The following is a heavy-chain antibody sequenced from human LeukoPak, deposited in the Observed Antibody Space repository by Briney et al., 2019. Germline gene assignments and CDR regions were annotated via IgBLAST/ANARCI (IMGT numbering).Heavy chain of an antibody. CDR2: ISSSSSYI. D-gene: IGHD5-24*01. J-gene: IGHJ5*02. CDR3: AKDIRDGYGP. V-gene: IGHV3-21*01. Sequence: GGSLRLSCAASGFTFSSYSMNWVRQAPGNGLEWVSSISSSSSYIYYADSVKGRFTISRDNAKNSLYLQMNSLRAEDTAVYYCAKDIRDGYGPWGQGTLVTVSS. CDR1: GFTFSSYS.